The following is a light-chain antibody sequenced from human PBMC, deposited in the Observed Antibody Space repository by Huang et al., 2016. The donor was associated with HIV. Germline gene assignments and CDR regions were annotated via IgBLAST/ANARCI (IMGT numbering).Light chain of an antibody. CDR1: QSVSSSY. V-gene: IGKV3-20*01. CDR2: GAS. J-gene: IGKJ3*01. Sequence: DIVLTQSPGTLSLSPGERATLSCRASQSVSSSYLGWYQQKPCQAPRLLIYGASSRASGIPDRFSGSGSGTDFTLTISRLEPEDFAVYYCQHYGSSPFTFGPGTKVDIK. CDR3: QHYGSSPFT.